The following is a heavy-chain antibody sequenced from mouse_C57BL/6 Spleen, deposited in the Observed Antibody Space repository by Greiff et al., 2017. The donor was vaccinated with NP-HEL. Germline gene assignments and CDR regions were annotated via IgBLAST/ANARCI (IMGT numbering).Heavy chain of an antibody. CDR2: INPSNGGT. D-gene: IGHD2-3*01. V-gene: IGHV1-53*01. J-gene: IGHJ1*03. CDR3: ARYGYDGYYWYFDV. CDR1: GYTFTSYW. Sequence: QVQLQQPGTELVKPGASVKLSCKASGYTFTSYWMHWVKQRPGQGLEWIGNINPSNGGTNYNEKFKSKATLTVDKSSSTAYMQLSSLTSEDSAVYYCARYGYDGYYWYFDVWGTGTTVTVSS.